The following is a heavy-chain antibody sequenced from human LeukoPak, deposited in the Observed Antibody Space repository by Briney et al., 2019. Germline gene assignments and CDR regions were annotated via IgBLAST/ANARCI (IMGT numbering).Heavy chain of an antibody. J-gene: IGHJ4*02. CDR2: IIPIFGTA. CDR3: ARVVPSSSGWYDFDY. V-gene: IGHV1-69*13. CDR1: GGTFSSYA. D-gene: IGHD6-19*01. Sequence: ASVKVSCKASGGTFSSYAISWVRQAPGQGLVWMGGIIPIFGTANYAQKFQGRVTITADESTSTAYMELSSLRSEDTAVYYCARVVPSSSGWYDFDYWGQGTLVTVSS.